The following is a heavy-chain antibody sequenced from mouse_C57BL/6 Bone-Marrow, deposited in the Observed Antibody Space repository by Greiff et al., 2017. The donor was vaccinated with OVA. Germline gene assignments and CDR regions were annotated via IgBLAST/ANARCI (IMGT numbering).Heavy chain of an antibody. V-gene: IGHV1-82*01. J-gene: IGHJ2*01. CDR2: IYPGDGDT. CDR1: GYAFSSSW. Sequence: QVQLQQSGPELVKPGASVKISCKASGYAFSSSWMNWVKQRPGKGLEWIGRIYPGDGDTNYNGKFKGKATLTADKSSSTAYMQLSSLTSEDSAVYFCANYGNYLWGQGTTLTVSS. D-gene: IGHD2-1*01. CDR3: ANYGNYL.